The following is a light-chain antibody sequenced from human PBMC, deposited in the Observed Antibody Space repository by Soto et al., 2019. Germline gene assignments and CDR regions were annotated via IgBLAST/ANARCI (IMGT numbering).Light chain of an antibody. V-gene: IGKV4-1*01. Sequence: IVVTQSPDSLAVSLGERATINCKSSQSVLLSSNKKNYLAWYQQKPGQPPKLLIYWASTRESGVPDRFSGSETETDFTLTISSLQAEEVVVYYCPHYYNVHLSFGGGTRVEIK. CDR3: PHYYNVHLS. CDR1: QSVLLSSNKKNY. J-gene: IGKJ4*01. CDR2: WAS.